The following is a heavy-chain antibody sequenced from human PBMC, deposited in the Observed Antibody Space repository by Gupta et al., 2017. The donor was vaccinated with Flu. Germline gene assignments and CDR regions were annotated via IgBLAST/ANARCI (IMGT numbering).Heavy chain of an antibody. CDR3: TRDPVTDNRGSGCYYFDA. J-gene: IGHJ4*02. D-gene: IGHD6-19*01. V-gene: IGHV3-49*02. Sequence: WVRQAPGKGLEWIAFIRSSPYGATTQYAASVRGRFDVSRDDAKSIAYLQMNSLKSEDTAVYYCTRDPVTDNRGSGCYYFDAWGQGTRVTVSS. CDR2: IRSSPYGATT.